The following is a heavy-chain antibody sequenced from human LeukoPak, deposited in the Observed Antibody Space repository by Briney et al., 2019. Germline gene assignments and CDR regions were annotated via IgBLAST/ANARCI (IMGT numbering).Heavy chain of an antibody. V-gene: IGHV1-2*02. CDR3: AGVGSRGWYKDQIYFDY. CDR1: GYTFTGYY. Sequence: ASVKVSCKASGYTFTGYYMPWVRLAPGQGLEWMGWINPNSGGTNYAQKFQGRVTMTRDTSISTAYMELSRLRSDDTAVYYCAGVGSRGWYKDQIYFDYWGQGTLVTVSS. J-gene: IGHJ4*02. D-gene: IGHD6-19*01. CDR2: INPNSGGT.